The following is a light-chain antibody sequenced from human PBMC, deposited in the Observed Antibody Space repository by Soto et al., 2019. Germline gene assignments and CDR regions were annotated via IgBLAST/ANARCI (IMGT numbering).Light chain of an antibody. J-gene: IGKJ1*01. CDR2: AAS. CDR1: HRVSSD. Sequence: EIVMTQSPATLSVSPGERATLSCRASHRVSSDLAWYQQKPGQAPRLLIYAASTRATAIPARFSGSGSETEFTLTISSLQSEDFAVYYCQQYNNWPRTFGQGTKVDIK. CDR3: QQYNNWPRT. V-gene: IGKV3-15*01.